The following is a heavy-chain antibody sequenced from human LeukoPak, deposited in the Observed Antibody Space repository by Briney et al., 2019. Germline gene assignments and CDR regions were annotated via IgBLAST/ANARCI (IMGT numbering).Heavy chain of an antibody. CDR1: GGSFSGYY. CDR3: ARGLLWFGRDHYGMDV. J-gene: IGHJ6*04. V-gene: IGHV4-34*01. CDR2: INHSGST. D-gene: IGHD3-10*01. Sequence: SETLSLTCAVYGGSFSGYYWSWIRQPPGKGLEWIGEINHSGSTNYNPSLKSRVTISVDTSKNQSSLKLSSVTAADTAVYYCARGLLWFGRDHYGMDVWGKGTTVTVSS.